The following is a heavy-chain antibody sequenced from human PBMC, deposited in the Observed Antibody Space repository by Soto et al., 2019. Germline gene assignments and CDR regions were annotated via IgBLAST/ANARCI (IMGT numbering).Heavy chain of an antibody. V-gene: IGHV4-34*01. CDR3: ATLPPRIEVTVLPIPT. Sequence: PSETLSLTCAVYGGSFSGYYWSWIRQPPGKGLEWIGEINHSGSTNYNPSLRGRVTISVDKSNNQFSLTLKYVTAADTAVYYCATLPPRIEVTVLPIPTWGQGTLVTVS. CDR2: INHSGST. CDR1: GGSFSGYY. D-gene: IGHD2-15*01. J-gene: IGHJ5*02.